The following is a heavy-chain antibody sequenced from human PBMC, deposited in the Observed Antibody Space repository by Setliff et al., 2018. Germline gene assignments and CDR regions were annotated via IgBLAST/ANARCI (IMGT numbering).Heavy chain of an antibody. D-gene: IGHD2-2*01. J-gene: IGHJ4*02. CDR1: GFTFSSYA. CDR3: AREGYQLLPDY. CDR2: ISYDGSNK. Sequence: PGGSLRLSCAASGFTFSSYAMHWVRQAPGKGLEWVAVISYDGSNKYYADSVKGRFTISRDNSKNTLYLQMNSLRAEDTAVYYCAREGYQLLPDYWGQGTLVTVSS. V-gene: IGHV3-30*04.